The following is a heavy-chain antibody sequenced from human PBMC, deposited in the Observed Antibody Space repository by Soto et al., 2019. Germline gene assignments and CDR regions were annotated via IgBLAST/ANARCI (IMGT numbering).Heavy chain of an antibody. D-gene: IGHD3-3*01. CDR1: GGTFSSYA. J-gene: IGHJ4*02. CDR3: AREHFRSLYRNRFHFDY. V-gene: IGHV1-69*01. Sequence: QVQLVQSGAEVKKPGSSVKVSCKASGGTFSSYAISWVRQAPGQGLEWMGGIIPIFGTANYAQKFQGRVTITADESTSTDYMELSSLRSEDTAVYYCAREHFRSLYRNRFHFDYWGQGTLVTVSS. CDR2: IIPIFGTA.